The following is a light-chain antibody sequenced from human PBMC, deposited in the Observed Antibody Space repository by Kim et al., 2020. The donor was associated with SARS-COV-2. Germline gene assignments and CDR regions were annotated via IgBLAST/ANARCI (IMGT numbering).Light chain of an antibody. V-gene: IGKV2-28*01. CDR1: QSLLHSSGHNY. CDR3: MQALQTPVT. Sequence: DIVMTQSPLSLPVTXGEPASISCRSSQSLLHSSGHNYLDWYLQKPGQSPQLLIYLGSNRASGVPDRFSGSGSGTDFTLKISRVEAEDVGVYYCMQALQTPVTFGQGTKLEI. CDR2: LGS. J-gene: IGKJ2*01.